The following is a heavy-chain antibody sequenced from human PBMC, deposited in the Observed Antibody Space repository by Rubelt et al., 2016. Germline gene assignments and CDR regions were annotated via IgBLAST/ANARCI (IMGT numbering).Heavy chain of an antibody. Sequence: QVQLVQSGAEVKKPGASVKVSCKASGYTFTSYGISWVRQAPGQGLEWMGGLTAYNGNTNYAKKLQGGVTMTRDTSTSTAYMELRSLRSDDTAVYYCAGDRTWLVPGLDAFDIWGQGTMVTVSS. D-gene: IGHD6-19*01. CDR1: GYTFTSYG. CDR3: AGDRTWLVPGLDAFDI. CDR2: LTAYNGNT. V-gene: IGHV1-18*01. J-gene: IGHJ3*02.